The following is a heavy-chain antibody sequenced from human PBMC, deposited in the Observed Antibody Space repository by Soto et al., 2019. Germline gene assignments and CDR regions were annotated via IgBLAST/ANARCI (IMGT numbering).Heavy chain of an antibody. D-gene: IGHD3-10*01. CDR1: GFTFSSYA. CDR3: ARDRYGSGSLFDS. CDR2: ISGSGGST. Sequence: EVQLLESGGGLVQPGGSLRLSCAASGFTFSSYAMSWVRQAPGKGLEWVSAISGSGGSTYYADSVKGRFTISRDNSKNTLYLQMNSLRAEDTAVYYCARDRYGSGSLFDSWGQGTLVTVSS. J-gene: IGHJ4*02. V-gene: IGHV3-23*01.